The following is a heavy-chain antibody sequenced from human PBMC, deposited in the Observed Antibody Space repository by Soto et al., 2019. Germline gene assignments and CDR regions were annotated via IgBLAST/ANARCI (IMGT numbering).Heavy chain of an antibody. Sequence: PSETLSLTCTVSGGSVSSGSYYWSWIRQPPGKGLEWIGCIYYSGSTNYNPSLKSRVTISIDTSKNQFSLKLSSVTATDTAVYYCARQRTTVVTQAYFDHWGQGALVTVSS. J-gene: IGHJ4*02. V-gene: IGHV4-61*01. CDR2: IYYSGST. CDR3: ARQRTTVVTQAYFDH. D-gene: IGHD2-21*02. CDR1: GGSVSSGSYY.